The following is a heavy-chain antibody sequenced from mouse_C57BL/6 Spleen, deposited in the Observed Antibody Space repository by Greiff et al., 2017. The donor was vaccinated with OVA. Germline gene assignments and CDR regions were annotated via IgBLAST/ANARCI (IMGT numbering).Heavy chain of an antibody. CDR3: AREYYGSTFAY. CDR2: ISDGGSYT. CDR1: GFTFSSYA. D-gene: IGHD1-1*01. J-gene: IGHJ3*01. Sequence: EVKVEESGGGLVKPGGSLKLSCAASGFTFSSYAMSWVRQTPEKRLEWVATISDGGSYTYYPDNVKGRFTISRDNAKNNLYLQMSHLKSEDTAMYYCAREYYGSTFAYWGQGTLVTVSA. V-gene: IGHV5-4*01.